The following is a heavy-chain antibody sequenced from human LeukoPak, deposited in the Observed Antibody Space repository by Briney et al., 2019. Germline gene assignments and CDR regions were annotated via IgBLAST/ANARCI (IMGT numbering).Heavy chain of an antibody. CDR3: AKERSRGGDCLDY. Sequence: GGSLRLSCAASGFTFSNYNMNWVRQAPGKGLEWVSYITGSSSTMYYADSVKGRFTISRDNAKNTLYLQMNSLRAEETAVYYCAKERSRGGDCLDYWGQGTLVTVSS. CDR2: ITGSSSTM. D-gene: IGHD2-21*02. CDR1: GFTFSNYN. J-gene: IGHJ4*02. V-gene: IGHV3-48*01.